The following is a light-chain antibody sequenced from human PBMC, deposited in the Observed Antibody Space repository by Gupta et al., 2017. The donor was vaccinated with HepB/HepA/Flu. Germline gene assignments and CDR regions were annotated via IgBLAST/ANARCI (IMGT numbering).Light chain of an antibody. CDR1: QSLLHSNGYNY. CDR2: LGS. V-gene: IGKV2-28*01. J-gene: IGKJ2*02. CDR3: MQALQTPCT. Sequence: DIVMTQSPLSLPVTPGEPASFSCRSSQSLLHSNGYNYLDWYLQKPGQSPQLLIYLGSNRASGVPDRFSGSGSGTDFTLKISRVEAEDVGVYYCMQALQTPCTFGQGTKLEIK.